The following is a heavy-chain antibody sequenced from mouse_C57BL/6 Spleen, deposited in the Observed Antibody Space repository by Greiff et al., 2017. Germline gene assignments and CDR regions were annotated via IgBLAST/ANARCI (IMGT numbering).Heavy chain of an antibody. V-gene: IGHV1-50*01. J-gene: IGHJ2*01. D-gene: IGHD1-1*01. CDR1: GYTFTSYW. Sequence: QVQLQQSGAELVKPGASVKLSCKASGYTFTSYWMQWVKQRPGQGLEWIGEIDPSDSYTNYNQKFKGKATLTVDTSSSTAYMQLSSLTSEDSAVYYCARSGTTGYWGQGTTLTVSS. CDR2: IDPSDSYT. CDR3: ARSGTTGY.